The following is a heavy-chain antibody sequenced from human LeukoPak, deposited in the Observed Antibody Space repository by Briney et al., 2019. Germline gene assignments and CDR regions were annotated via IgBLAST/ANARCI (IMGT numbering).Heavy chain of an antibody. CDR3: TRGRPSMIVAVIPGDY. Sequence: GGSLRLSCTASGFTFGDYTMSWFRQAPGKGLEWVGFIRSKAYGGTTEYAASVKGRFTISRDDSKSIAYLQMNSLKTEDTAVYYCTRGRPSMIVAVIPGDYWGQGTLVTVSS. J-gene: IGHJ4*02. CDR2: IRSKAYGGTT. CDR1: GFTFGDYT. D-gene: IGHD3-22*01. V-gene: IGHV3-49*03.